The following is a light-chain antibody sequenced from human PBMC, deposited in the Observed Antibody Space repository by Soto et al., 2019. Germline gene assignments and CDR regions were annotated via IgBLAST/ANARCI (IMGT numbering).Light chain of an antibody. V-gene: IGKV1-5*03. CDR2: KAS. CDR3: QHYNSYSEA. Sequence: DIQMTQSPSTLSGSVGDRVTITCRARQTISSWLAWYQQKPGKAPKLLIYKASTLKGGVPSRLSGSGSGTEFTLTISSLQPDDFATYYCQHYNSYSEAFGQGTKVDIK. J-gene: IGKJ1*01. CDR1: QTISSW.